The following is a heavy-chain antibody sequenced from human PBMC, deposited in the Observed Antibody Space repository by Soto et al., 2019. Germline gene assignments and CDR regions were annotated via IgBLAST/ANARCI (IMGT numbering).Heavy chain of an antibody. CDR1: GFTFSDYY. CDR2: ISSSGSYT. J-gene: IGHJ6*02. V-gene: IGHV3-11*06. Sequence: QVQLVESGGGLVKPGGSLRLSCAASGFTFSDYYMSWIRQAPGKGLEWLSYISSSGSYTNYADSVEGRFTISRDNAKNSLYLQMNSLRGEDTAVYYCARVPYYYTSGTDYGMDVWGQGTTVTVSS. D-gene: IGHD3-10*01. CDR3: ARVPYYYTSGTDYGMDV.